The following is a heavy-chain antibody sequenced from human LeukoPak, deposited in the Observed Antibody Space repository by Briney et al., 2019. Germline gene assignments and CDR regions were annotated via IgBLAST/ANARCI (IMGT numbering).Heavy chain of an antibody. D-gene: IGHD4-17*01. V-gene: IGHV4-39*01. J-gene: IGHJ5*02. Sequence: PSETLSLTCTVSGGSISSSSYSWGWIRQPPGKGLEWIGSIYYSGSTYYNPSLKSRVTISVDTSKNQFSLKLSSVTAADTAVYYCARDYGGNSGWFDPWGQGTLVTVSS. CDR2: IYYSGST. CDR3: ARDYGGNSGWFDP. CDR1: GGSISSSSYS.